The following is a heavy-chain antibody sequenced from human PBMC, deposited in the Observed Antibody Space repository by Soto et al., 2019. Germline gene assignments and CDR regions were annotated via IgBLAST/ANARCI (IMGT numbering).Heavy chain of an antibody. CDR2: INAVNGNT. V-gene: IGHV1-3*01. CDR1: GYTFSNYA. CDR3: ARDRGSTSLDF. D-gene: IGHD3-10*01. Sequence: SGAEVKKPGASVKVSCKASGYTFSNYAMNWVRQAPGQRLEWMAWINAVNGNTKYSQKFQGRVTITTDTSASTAYMELSSLRSEDTAVYYCARDRGSTSLDFWGQGTLVSVSS. J-gene: IGHJ4*02.